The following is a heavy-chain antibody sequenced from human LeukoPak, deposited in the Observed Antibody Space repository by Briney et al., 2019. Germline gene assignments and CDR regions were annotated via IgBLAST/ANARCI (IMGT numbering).Heavy chain of an antibody. CDR3: AREALTETTFGPYDY. J-gene: IGHJ4*02. CDR2: ISSSGSTK. V-gene: IGHV3-48*03. D-gene: IGHD4-17*01. CDR1: GFTFSSYE. Sequence: GGSLRLSCAASGFTFSSYEMNWVRQAPGKGLEWVSYISSSGSTKYYADSLMGRFTLSRDNAKKSLYLQMNSLRAEDTAVYYCAREALTETTFGPYDYWGQGTLVTVSS.